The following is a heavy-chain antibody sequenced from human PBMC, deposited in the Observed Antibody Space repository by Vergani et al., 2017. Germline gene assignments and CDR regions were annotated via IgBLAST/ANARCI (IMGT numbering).Heavy chain of an antibody. CDR1: GYSFASYW. D-gene: IGHD3-22*01. Sequence: EVQLVLSGAEVKTPGESLTISCKGSGYSFASYWIGWVRQTPGKGLEWMGSIYPGDSVTRDSPSFQGQVTSSPDKSISTDYLPWSSLNASDTAMYYCARLSDYYDSSGYYSRPYYFDYWGQGTLVTVSS. CDR3: ARLSDYYDSSGYYSRPYYFDY. CDR2: IYPGDSVT. V-gene: IGHV5-51*01. J-gene: IGHJ4*02.